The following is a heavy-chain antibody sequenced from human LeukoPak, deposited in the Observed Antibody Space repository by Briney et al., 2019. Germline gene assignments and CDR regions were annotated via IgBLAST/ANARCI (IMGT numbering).Heavy chain of an antibody. V-gene: IGHV7-4-1*02. CDR1: GYTFTSYA. D-gene: IGHD1-26*01. J-gene: IGHJ4*02. CDR2: INTNTGNP. Sequence: ASVKVSCKASGYTFTSYAMNWVRQAPGQGLEWMGWINTNTGNPTYAQGFTGRFVFSLDTSVSTAYLQISSLKAEDTAVYYCARVGLWELLRGLVDYWGRGTLVTVSS. CDR3: ARVGLWELLRGLVDY.